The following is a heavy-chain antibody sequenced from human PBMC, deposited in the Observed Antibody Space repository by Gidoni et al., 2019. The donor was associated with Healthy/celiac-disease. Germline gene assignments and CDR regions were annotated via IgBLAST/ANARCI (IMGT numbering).Heavy chain of an antibody. D-gene: IGHD2-21*02. Sequence: QVQLVESGVGVVQSGRSLRLSCAASGFPFSSYGMHWVRQAPGKGLEWVAVIGFDGSNKYYADSVKGRFTISRDNSKNTLYLQMNSLRAEDTAVYYCARETVVTAVNYYYYGMDVWGQGTTVTVSS. CDR1: GFPFSSYG. J-gene: IGHJ6*02. V-gene: IGHV3-33*01. CDR3: ARETVVTAVNYYYYGMDV. CDR2: IGFDGSNK.